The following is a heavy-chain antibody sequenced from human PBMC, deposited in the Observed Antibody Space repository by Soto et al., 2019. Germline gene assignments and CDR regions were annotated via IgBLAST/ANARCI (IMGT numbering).Heavy chain of an antibody. V-gene: IGHV4-61*01. J-gene: IGHJ3*02. CDR3: AREVPAVNDAFDI. CDR1: GGSVSGGNYY. Sequence: QVQLRESGPGLVKPSETLSLTCTVSGGSVSGGNYYWSWIRQPPGKGLEWIGYIHYSGSTNYNPSLKSRVTISIYTSNNQFSLRQTSVTAADTAVYYCAREVPAVNDAFDIWGQGTMVTVSS. D-gene: IGHD2-2*01. CDR2: IHYSGST.